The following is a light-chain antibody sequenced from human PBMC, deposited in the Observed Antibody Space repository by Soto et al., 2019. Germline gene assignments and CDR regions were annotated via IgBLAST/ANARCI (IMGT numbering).Light chain of an antibody. CDR1: QNMNNW. Sequence: DIQMTQSPSTLSASVGARVTITCRASQNMNNWLAWYQQRPGKAPRLLIYDASSLESGVPSRFSGSRSGTEFILTISALQPDDFATYYCQHYNSYSPWTFGQGTKVEIK. CDR2: DAS. CDR3: QHYNSYSPWT. J-gene: IGKJ1*01. V-gene: IGKV1-5*01.